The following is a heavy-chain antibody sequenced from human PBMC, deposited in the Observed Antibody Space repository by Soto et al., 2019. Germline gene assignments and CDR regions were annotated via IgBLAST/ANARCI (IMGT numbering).Heavy chain of an antibody. Sequence: LRLSCAASGFTFSSYEMNWVRQAPGKGLEWVSYISSSGSTIYYADSVKGRFTISRDNAKNSLYLQMNSLRAEDTAVYYCARDLLRGYGDYDGDYWGQGTLVTVS. CDR3: ARDLLRGYGDYDGDY. D-gene: IGHD4-17*01. V-gene: IGHV3-48*03. CDR2: ISSSGSTI. CDR1: GFTFSSYE. J-gene: IGHJ4*02.